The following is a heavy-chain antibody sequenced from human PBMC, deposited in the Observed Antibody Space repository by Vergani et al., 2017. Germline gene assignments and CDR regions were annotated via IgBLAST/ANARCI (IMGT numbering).Heavy chain of an antibody. J-gene: IGHJ4*02. CDR1: GYTLTELS. CDR2: FDTEDGET. V-gene: IGHV1-24*01. CDR3: ATDLDYGNSLDY. D-gene: IGHD4-11*01. Sequence: QVHLVQSGAEVKKPGASVKVSCKVSGYTLTELSIHWVRQTPGKGLEWMGGFDTEDGETIYAQKFQGRVTMTEDTPRDTAYMELSSLTSEDTAVYYCATDLDYGNSLDYWGQGTLVTVSS.